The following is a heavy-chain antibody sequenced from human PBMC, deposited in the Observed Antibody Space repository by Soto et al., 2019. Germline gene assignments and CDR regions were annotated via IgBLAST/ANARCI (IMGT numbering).Heavy chain of an antibody. V-gene: IGHV1-8*01. CDR1: GYTFTSYD. J-gene: IGHJ6*02. CDR3: ARGRYYDFWSGYYGPYYYGMDV. CDR2: MNPNSGNT. D-gene: IGHD3-3*01. Sequence: ASVKVSCKASGYTFTSYDINWVRQATGQGLEWMGWMNPNSGNTGYAQKFQGRVTMTRNTSISTAYMELSSLRSEDTAVYYCARGRYYDFWSGYYGPYYYGMDVWGQGTTVTISS.